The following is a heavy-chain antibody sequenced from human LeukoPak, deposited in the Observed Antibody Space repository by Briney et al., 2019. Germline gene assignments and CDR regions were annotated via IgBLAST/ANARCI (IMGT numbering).Heavy chain of an antibody. Sequence: SETLSLTCTVSGGSINSYYWSWVRQPPRKGLEWIGYIYYSGSTNYNPSLKSRVTISVDTSKNQFSLKLSSVTAADTAVYYCARDQNEYYYDSSGYSLWGQGTLVTISS. CDR2: IYYSGST. V-gene: IGHV4-59*01. CDR3: ARDQNEYYYDSSGYSL. J-gene: IGHJ4*02. CDR1: GGSINSYY. D-gene: IGHD3-22*01.